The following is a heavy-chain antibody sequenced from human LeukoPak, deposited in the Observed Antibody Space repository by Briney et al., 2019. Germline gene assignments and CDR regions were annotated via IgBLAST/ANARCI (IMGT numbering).Heavy chain of an antibody. V-gene: IGHV4-4*07. D-gene: IGHD2-15*01. CDR2: IYTSGST. CDR1: GGSISSYY. Sequence: TSETLSLTCTVSGGSISSYYWSWIRQPAGKGLEWIGRIYTSGSTNYNPSLKSRLTVSVDTSKKQLSLKVSSVTAADTAVYYCAREDMASGAFDIWGQGTMVTVSS. J-gene: IGHJ3*02. CDR3: AREDMASGAFDI.